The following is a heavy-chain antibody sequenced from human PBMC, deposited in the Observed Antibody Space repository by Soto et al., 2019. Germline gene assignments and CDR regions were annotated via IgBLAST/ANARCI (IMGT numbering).Heavy chain of an antibody. Sequence: RSETLSLTCTLSGASITYGGYSWSWIRQPPGKDLEWLGYISHLESTFYNPSFQSRLTLSIDRSKNQFSLKLASMTAADTAVYYCARGGGYDPFDYWGQGTLVTVSS. D-gene: IGHD5-12*01. CDR2: ISHLEST. V-gene: IGHV4-30-2*01. CDR1: GASITYGGYS. J-gene: IGHJ4*02. CDR3: ARGGGYDPFDY.